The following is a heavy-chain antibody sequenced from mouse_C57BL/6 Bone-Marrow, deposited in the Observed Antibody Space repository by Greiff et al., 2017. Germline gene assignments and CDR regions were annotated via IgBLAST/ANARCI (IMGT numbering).Heavy chain of an antibody. J-gene: IGHJ4*01. CDR3: TRGRGITAFYYYAMDY. D-gene: IGHD2-4*01. V-gene: IGHV5-9-1*02. CDR2: ISSGGDYI. CDR1: GFTFSSYA. Sequence: VQLKESGEGLVKPGGSLKLSCAASGFTFSSYAMSWVRQTPETRLEWVAYISSGGDYIYYADTVKGRFTISRDNARNTLYLQMSSLKSEDTAMYYCTRGRGITAFYYYAMDYWGQGTSVTVSS.